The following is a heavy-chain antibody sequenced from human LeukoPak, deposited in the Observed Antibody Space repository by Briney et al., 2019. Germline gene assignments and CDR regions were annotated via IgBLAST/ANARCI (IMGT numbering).Heavy chain of an antibody. CDR2: ISGSSSTI. V-gene: IGHV3-48*01. D-gene: IGHD4-17*01. CDR3: SRDSWVTIDDVFDY. Sequence: GGSLRLSCAASGFTFSGFSMNWVRQAPGKGLEWISYISGSSSTIDYADSVKGRFTISRDNAKNSLYLQMNSLTAEDTAVYYCSRDSWVTIDDVFDYWGQGTQVTVSS. J-gene: IGHJ4*02. CDR1: GFTFSGFS.